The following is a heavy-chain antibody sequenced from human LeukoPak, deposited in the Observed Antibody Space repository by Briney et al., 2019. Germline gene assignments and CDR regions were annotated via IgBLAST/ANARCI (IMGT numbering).Heavy chain of an antibody. CDR2: IRYDGSNK. V-gene: IGHV3-30*02. D-gene: IGHD5-12*01. J-gene: IGHJ4*02. CDR1: GFSFSNYA. Sequence: GGSLRLSCAASGFSFSNYAMHWVRQAPGKGLEWASFIRYDGSNKYYADSVKGRFTISRDNAKDSLYLQMNSLRAEDTAVYYCARDPGSGYEEHFDYWGQGTLVTVSS. CDR3: ARDPGSGYEEHFDY.